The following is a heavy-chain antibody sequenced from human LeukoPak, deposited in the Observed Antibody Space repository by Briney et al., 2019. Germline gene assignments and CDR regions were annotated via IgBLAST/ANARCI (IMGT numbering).Heavy chain of an antibody. D-gene: IGHD6-19*01. J-gene: IGHJ3*02. CDR3: AREASGWPRGAFDI. CDR1: GGSISSYY. V-gene: IGHV4-4*07. CDR2: IYTSGST. Sequence: PSETLSLTCTVSGGSISSYYWSWIRQPAGKGLEWIGRIYTSGSTNYNPSLKSRVTMSVDTSKNQFSLKLSSVTAADTAVYYCAREASGWPRGAFDIWGQGTMATVSS.